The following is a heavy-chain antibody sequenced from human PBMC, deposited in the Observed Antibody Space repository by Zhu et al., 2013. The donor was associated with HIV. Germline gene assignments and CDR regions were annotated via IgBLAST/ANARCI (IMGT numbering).Heavy chain of an antibody. D-gene: IGHD1-26*01. CDR3: ARAGASHTTHFDY. CDR1: GYTFTSYP. J-gene: IGHJ4*02. CDR2: ISTYNGNT. V-gene: IGHV1-18*01. Sequence: QVQLVQSGAEVKKPGASVKVSCKASGYTFTSYPISWVRQAPGQGLEWMGWISTYNGNTNYAQKLLDRVTMTTDTSTSTAHMELRSLRSDDTAVYYCARAGASHTTHFDYWGQGTLVTVSS.